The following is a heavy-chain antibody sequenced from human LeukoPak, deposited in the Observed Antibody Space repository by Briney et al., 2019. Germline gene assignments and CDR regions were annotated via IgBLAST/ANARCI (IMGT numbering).Heavy chain of an antibody. CDR2: IKQDGGEK. CDR3: AREWFGELLEIYWYFDL. Sequence: PGGSLRLSCAASRFTFSSYWMSWVRQAPGKGLEWVANIKQDGGEKYYVDSVKGRFTISRDNAKNALYLQMNSLRAEDTAVYYCAREWFGELLEIYWYFDLWGRGTLVTVSS. CDR1: RFTFSSYW. J-gene: IGHJ2*01. D-gene: IGHD3-10*01. V-gene: IGHV3-7*03.